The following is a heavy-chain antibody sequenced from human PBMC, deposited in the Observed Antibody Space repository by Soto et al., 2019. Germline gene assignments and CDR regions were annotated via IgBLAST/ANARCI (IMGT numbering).Heavy chain of an antibody. D-gene: IGHD2-15*01. J-gene: IGHJ4*02. V-gene: IGHV3-48*02. CDR1: GFTFSSYS. Sequence: EVQVVESGGGLVQPGGSLRLSCAASGFTFSSYSMNWVRQAPGKGLEWVSYISSSSSTKFYADSVKGRFTISRDNARNSLYLQMKSLRDEDTAVYYCSRDIDGGGQGTLVTVSS. CDR2: ISSSSSTK. CDR3: SRDIDG.